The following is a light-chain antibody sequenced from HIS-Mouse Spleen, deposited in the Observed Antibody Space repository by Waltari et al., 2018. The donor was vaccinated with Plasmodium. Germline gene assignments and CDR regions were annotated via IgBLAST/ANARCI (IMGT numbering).Light chain of an antibody. CDR3: GTWDSSLSAGVV. CDR2: DNN. Sequence: SVLTQPPSVSAAPGQKVTISCSGSSSNIGNNYVSWYQQPPGTAPKLLIYDNNTRPSGIPDRFSGSKSGTSATLGITGLQTGDEADYYCGTWDSSLSAGVVFGGGTKLTVL. J-gene: IGLJ2*01. V-gene: IGLV1-51*01. CDR1: SSNIGNNY.